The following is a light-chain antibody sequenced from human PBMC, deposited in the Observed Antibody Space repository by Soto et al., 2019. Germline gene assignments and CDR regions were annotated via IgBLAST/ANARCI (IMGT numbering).Light chain of an antibody. CDR1: QSISTW. V-gene: IGKV1-5*03. Sequence: DIQMTQSPSTLSASVGDRVTITCRASQSISTWLAWYQQKPGKAPKLLIYMASTLESGVPSRVSGTASGTEFTLTISSLQPDDFATYYCQQHNSYPATFGQGTKVEIK. CDR2: MAS. CDR3: QQHNSYPAT. J-gene: IGKJ1*01.